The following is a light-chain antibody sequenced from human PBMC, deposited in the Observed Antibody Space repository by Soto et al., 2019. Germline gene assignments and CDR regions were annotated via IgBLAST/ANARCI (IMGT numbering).Light chain of an antibody. CDR3: NSYTSSNTYV. CDR2: EVS. Sequence: SALTQPASVSGSPGQAITISCSWSSSDVGAHNFGSWYQHHPGKGPKPMIYEVSKRPSGGSNRFSGSKSGNTASLTISGLQAEDEADYYCNSYTSSNTYVFGSGTKVTGL. CDR1: SSDVGAHNF. J-gene: IGLJ1*01. V-gene: IGLV2-14*01.